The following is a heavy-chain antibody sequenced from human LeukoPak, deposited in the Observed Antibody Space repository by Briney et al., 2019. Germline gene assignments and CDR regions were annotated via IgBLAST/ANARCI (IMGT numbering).Heavy chain of an antibody. D-gene: IGHD3-22*01. Sequence: GGSLRLSCAASGFTFSSYSMNWVRQAPGKGLEWVSSISSSSSYIYYADSVKGRFTISRDNAKNSLYLQMNSLRAEDTAVYYCARGRLYYYDSSGSNSFDIWGQGTMVTVSS. J-gene: IGHJ3*02. CDR2: ISSSSSYI. CDR1: GFTFSSYS. V-gene: IGHV3-21*01. CDR3: ARGRLYYYDSSGSNSFDI.